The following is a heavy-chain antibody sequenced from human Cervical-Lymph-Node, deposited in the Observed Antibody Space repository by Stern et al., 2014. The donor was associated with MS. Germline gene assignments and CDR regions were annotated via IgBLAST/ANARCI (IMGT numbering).Heavy chain of an antibody. CDR3: ARVVDGGKP. CDR1: GYTFSSYA. V-gene: IGHV7-4-1*02. Sequence: VQLVESGSELKQPGASVKVSCKASGYTFSSYAMNWVRQAPGQGLEWMGWIHTNTGNPPYAHGFTGQFVFSLDTSVSTAYLQINSLKAEDTAVYYCARVVDGGKPWGQGTLVTVYS. J-gene: IGHJ5*02. D-gene: IGHD4-23*01. CDR2: IHTNTGNP.